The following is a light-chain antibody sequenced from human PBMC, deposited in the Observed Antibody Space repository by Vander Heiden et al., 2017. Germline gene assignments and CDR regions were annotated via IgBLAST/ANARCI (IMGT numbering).Light chain of an antibody. CDR2: DAS. Sequence: DIVLTQSPGTLSLSPGERATLSCRASQNVRTFVGWYQQKPGQAPRLLIYDASTRAAGIPDFTLTISSLEPEDFAVYYCQQRSLGYTFGQGTRLEL. J-gene: IGKJ2*01. V-gene: IGKV3-11*01. CDR3: QQRSLGYT. CDR1: QNVRTF.